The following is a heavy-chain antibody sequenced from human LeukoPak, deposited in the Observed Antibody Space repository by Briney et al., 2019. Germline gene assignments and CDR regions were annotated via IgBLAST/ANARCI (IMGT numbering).Heavy chain of an antibody. CDR1: GGYISSYY. CDR2: IFNSGST. J-gene: IGHJ4*02. D-gene: IGHD2-2*01. CDR3: ALGDCSSTSCYVFDY. Sequence: PPETLSLTCTVSGGYISSYYWSWIRQPPGKGLEWIGYIFNSGSTNYNPSLKSRVTISVDTSKNQFSLKLSSVTAADTAVYFCALGDCSSTSCYVFDYWGQGTLVTVSS. V-gene: IGHV4-59*01.